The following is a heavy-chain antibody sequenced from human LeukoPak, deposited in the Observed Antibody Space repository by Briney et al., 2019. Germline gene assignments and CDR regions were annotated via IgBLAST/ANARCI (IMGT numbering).Heavy chain of an antibody. CDR3: ARVPSSGSYGGGFDY. Sequence: GESLKISCKGFGYSFTSYWIGWAGQMPGKGLEWMGIIYPGDSDTRYSPSFQGQVTISADKSISTAYLQWSSLKASDTAMYYCARVPSSGSYGGGFDYWGQGTLVTVSS. D-gene: IGHD1-26*01. CDR1: GYSFTSYW. V-gene: IGHV5-51*01. CDR2: IYPGDSDT. J-gene: IGHJ4*02.